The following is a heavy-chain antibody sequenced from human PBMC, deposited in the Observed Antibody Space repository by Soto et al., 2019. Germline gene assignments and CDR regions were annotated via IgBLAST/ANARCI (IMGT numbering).Heavy chain of an antibody. J-gene: IGHJ6*02. CDR2: IYHSGST. D-gene: IGHD3-22*01. CDR3: ARSPDSSGYYPRWYYYGMDV. CDR1: GGSISSSNL. Sequence: SETLSLTCTVSGGSISSSNLWSWVRQPPGKGLEWIGEIYHSGSTNYNPSLKSRVTISVDKSKNQFSLKLSSVTAADTAVYYCARSPDSSGYYPRWYYYGMDVWGQGTTVTVSS. V-gene: IGHV4-4*02.